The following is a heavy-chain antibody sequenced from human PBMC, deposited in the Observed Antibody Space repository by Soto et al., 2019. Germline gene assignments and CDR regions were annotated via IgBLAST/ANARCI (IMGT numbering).Heavy chain of an antibody. CDR1: GGTFSSYA. Sequence: ASVKVSCKASGGTFSSYAISWVRQAPGQGLEWMGWIIPIFGTANYAQKFQGRVTITADASTSTAYMELRSLRSDDTAVYYCARGYSYGSRYYFDYWGQGNLVTVSS. D-gene: IGHD5-12*01. V-gene: IGHV1-69*13. CDR2: IIPIFGTA. J-gene: IGHJ4*02. CDR3: ARGYSYGSRYYFDY.